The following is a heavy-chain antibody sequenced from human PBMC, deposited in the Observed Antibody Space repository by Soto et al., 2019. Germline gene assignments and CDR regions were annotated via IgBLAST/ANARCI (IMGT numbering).Heavy chain of an antibody. CDR3: STYPTLTDYFFHGMDV. V-gene: IGHV5-51*01. J-gene: IGHJ6*02. CDR2: IYPGHSDT. CDR1: GYTFTKYW. Sequence: VQPQKISSKGSGYTFTKYWIVGMRHLPGKGLEWMGIIYPGHSDTRYSPSFHGPVTISADRSISTAYLQWSSLKASDTGMYYCSTYPTLTDYFFHGMDVWGQGTTVTVSS. D-gene: IGHD4-17*01.